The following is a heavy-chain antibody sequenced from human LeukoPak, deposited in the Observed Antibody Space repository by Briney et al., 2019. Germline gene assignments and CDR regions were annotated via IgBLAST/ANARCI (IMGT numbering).Heavy chain of an antibody. Sequence: ASVKVSCKASGGTISSHAINWVRQAPGQGLEWMGGIIPIFGTANYAQKFQGRVTITADKSTSTLYMELSSLRSEDTALYYCARSSASHYDSSGYYLPDAFDIWGQGTMVTVSS. V-gene: IGHV1-69*06. D-gene: IGHD3-22*01. CDR1: GGTISSHA. J-gene: IGHJ3*02. CDR3: ARSSASHYDSSGYYLPDAFDI. CDR2: IIPIFGTA.